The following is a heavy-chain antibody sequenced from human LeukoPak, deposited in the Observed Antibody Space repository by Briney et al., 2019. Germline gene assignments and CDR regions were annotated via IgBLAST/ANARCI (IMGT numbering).Heavy chain of an antibody. CDR1: GGSISSYY. Sequence: SETLSLTCTVSGGSISSYYWSWIRQPPGKGLEWIAYISDIGSINYNPSLKSRVTISLDTSKNQFSLKLSSVTAADTAVYYCARQWSYYYDSSGYYPDYGMDVWGQGTTVTVSS. CDR3: ARQWSYYYDSSGYYPDYGMDV. V-gene: IGHV4-59*08. D-gene: IGHD3-22*01. J-gene: IGHJ6*02. CDR2: ISDIGSI.